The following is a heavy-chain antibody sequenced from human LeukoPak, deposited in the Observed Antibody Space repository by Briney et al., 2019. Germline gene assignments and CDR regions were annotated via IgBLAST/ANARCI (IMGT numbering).Heavy chain of an antibody. V-gene: IGHV3-7*03. Sequence: GGSLRLSCAASGFTFSSYWMSWVRQAPGKGLEWVANIKQDGSEKYYVDSVKGRFTISRDNGKNSLYLQMNSLRAEDTAVYYRVRDGVPERWLHLGYWGQGTLVTVSS. CDR1: GFTFSSYW. CDR3: VRDGVPERWLHLGY. CDR2: IKQDGSEK. J-gene: IGHJ4*02. D-gene: IGHD5-24*01.